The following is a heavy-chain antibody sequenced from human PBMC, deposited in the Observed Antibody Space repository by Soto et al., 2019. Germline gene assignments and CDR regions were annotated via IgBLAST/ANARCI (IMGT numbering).Heavy chain of an antibody. J-gene: IGHJ4*02. V-gene: IGHV1-18*04. Sequence: GASVKVSCKASGYTFTSYAITWVRQAPGQGLEWMGWISGYKGNTKYAQKLQGRVTMTTDTSTSTAYMEMRSLRSDDTAVYYCARDQGELELLDNWGQGTRVTVSS. CDR1: GYTFTSYA. CDR3: ARDQGELELLDN. D-gene: IGHD1-7*01. CDR2: ISGYKGNT.